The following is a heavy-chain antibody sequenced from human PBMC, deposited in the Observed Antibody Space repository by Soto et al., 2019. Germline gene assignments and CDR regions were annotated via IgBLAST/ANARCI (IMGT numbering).Heavy chain of an antibody. Sequence: GGSLRLSCAASGFTFSSYSMNWVRQAPGKGLEWVSSISSSSSYIYYADSVKGRFTISRDNSKNSLYLQMNSLRAEDTALYYWARSVGATFAFDIWGQGTMVTVSS. CDR1: GFTFSSYS. V-gene: IGHV3-21*01. CDR3: ARSVGATFAFDI. CDR2: ISSSSSYI. J-gene: IGHJ3*02. D-gene: IGHD1-26*01.